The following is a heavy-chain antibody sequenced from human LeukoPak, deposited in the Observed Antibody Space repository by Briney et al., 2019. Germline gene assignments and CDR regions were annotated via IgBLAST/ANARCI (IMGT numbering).Heavy chain of an antibody. CDR1: GYTFTGYY. CDR2: INPNSGGT. CDR3: ARDRKVRGFPWFDP. Sequence: ASVKVSCKASGYTFTGYYMHWVRQAPGQGLEWMGWINPNSGGTNYAQKFQGRVTMTRDTSISTAYMELSRLRSDDTAVYYFARDRKVRGFPWFDPWGQGTLVTVSS. D-gene: IGHD3-10*01. V-gene: IGHV1-2*02. J-gene: IGHJ5*02.